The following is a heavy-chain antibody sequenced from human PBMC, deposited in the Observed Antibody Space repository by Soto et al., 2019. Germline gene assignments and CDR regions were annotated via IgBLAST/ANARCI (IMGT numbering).Heavy chain of an antibody. CDR1: GFTFSSYE. Sequence: EVQLVESGGGLVQPGGSLRLSCAASGFTFSSYEMNWVRQAPGKGLAWVSYISSSGSTIYYADSVNGRITISRDNAKNSLYLQMTSLRAEDTAVYYCARPQYSSKRPVWYYYYGMDVWGQGPTVTVSS. CDR2: ISSSGSTI. CDR3: ARPQYSSKRPVWYYYYGMDV. D-gene: IGHD6-13*01. V-gene: IGHV3-48*03. J-gene: IGHJ6*02.